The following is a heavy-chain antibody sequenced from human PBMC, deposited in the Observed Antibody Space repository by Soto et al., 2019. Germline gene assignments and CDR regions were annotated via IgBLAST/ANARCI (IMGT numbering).Heavy chain of an antibody. CDR1: GFTFSDYW. V-gene: IGHV3-74*01. D-gene: IGHD2-21*01. Sequence: EVQLVESGGGLVQPGGSLRLSCAASGFTFSDYWMHWVRQAPGGGLVWVSRIKSDGSSTSYADSVKCRLIISRDNAKNTLYLQMNSVRADDTAVYYCARLTAYYFGYWGLGTMVTVSS. CDR2: IKSDGSST. J-gene: IGHJ4*02. CDR3: ARLTAYYFGY.